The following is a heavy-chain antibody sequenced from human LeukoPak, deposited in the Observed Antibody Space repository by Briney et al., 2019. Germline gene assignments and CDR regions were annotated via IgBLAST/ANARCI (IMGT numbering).Heavy chain of an antibody. CDR2: VNSDGSSK. V-gene: IGHV3-74*01. CDR3: ACASSRRIAAGGDY. J-gene: IGHJ4*02. Sequence: PGGSLRLSCAASGFTFSNYWMHWVRQAPGKGLVWVSRVNSDGSSKNYADSVKGRFTISRDNAKNTLYLQMNSLRAEDTAVYYCACASSRRIAAGGDYWGQGTLVTVSS. D-gene: IGHD6-13*01. CDR1: GFTFSNYW.